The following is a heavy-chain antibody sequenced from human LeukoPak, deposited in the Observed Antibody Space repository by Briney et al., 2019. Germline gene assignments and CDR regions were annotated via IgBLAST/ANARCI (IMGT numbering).Heavy chain of an antibody. J-gene: IGHJ5*02. CDR3: AREWVFGVALDWIDP. D-gene: IGHD3-3*01. CDR1: GGSISGSSYY. CDR2: IYTSGST. V-gene: IGHV4-61*01. Sequence: SETLSLTCTVSGGSISGSSYYWSWIRQAPGKGLEWMGHIYTSGSTNYNPSLKSRVTMSIDTSKNQFSLKLTSVSAADTALYYCAREWVFGVALDWIDPWGQGTLVTVSS.